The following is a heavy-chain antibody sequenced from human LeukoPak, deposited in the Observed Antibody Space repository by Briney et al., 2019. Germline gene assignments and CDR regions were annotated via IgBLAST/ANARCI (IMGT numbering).Heavy chain of an antibody. CDR2: IYTSGST. Sequence: SQTLSLTCTVSGGSISSGSYYWSWIRQPAGKGLEWIGRIYTSGSTNYNPSLKSRVTISVDTSKNQFSLKLNSVTAADTAVYYCAQELGIWGQGTLVTVSS. D-gene: IGHD7-27*01. J-gene: IGHJ4*02. CDR3: AQELGI. CDR1: GGSISSGSYY. V-gene: IGHV4-61*02.